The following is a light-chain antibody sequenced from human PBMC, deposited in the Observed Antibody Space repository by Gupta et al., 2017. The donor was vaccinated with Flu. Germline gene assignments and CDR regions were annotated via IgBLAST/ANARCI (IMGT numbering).Light chain of an antibody. J-gene: IGLJ3*02. CDR3: SSYTSSSTPWV. CDR1: SSDVGGYNY. CDR2: EVS. V-gene: IGLV2-14*01. Sequence: QSALTQPASVSGSPGQSITISCTGTSSDVGGYNYVSWYQQHPGKAPKLMIYEVSNRPSGVSKRFSGSKSGNTASLTISGLQAEDEADYYCSSYTSSSTPWVFGGGTKLTGL.